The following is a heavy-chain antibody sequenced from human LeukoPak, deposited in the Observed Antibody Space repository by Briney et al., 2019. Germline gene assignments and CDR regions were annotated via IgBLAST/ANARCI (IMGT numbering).Heavy chain of an antibody. Sequence: SGPGLVKPSETLSLTCTVSGGSISSYYWSWIRQPPGKGLEWIGYIYYSGSTNYNPSLKSRVTMSVDTSKNQFSLKLSSVTAADTAVYYCARADYGDYVSAFDIWGQGTMVTVSS. D-gene: IGHD4-17*01. V-gene: IGHV4-59*12. J-gene: IGHJ3*02. CDR2: IYYSGST. CDR1: GGSISSYY. CDR3: ARADYGDYVSAFDI.